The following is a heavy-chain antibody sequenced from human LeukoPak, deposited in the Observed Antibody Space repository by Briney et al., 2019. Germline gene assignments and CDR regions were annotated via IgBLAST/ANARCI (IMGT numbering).Heavy chain of an antibody. D-gene: IGHD3-3*01. J-gene: IGHJ4*02. CDR2: IKQDGSEK. CDR1: GFTFSSYW. CDR3: ARGVLYHDFWSGYSY. V-gene: IGHV3-7*01. Sequence: GGSLRLSCAASGFTFSSYWMSWVRQAPGKGLECVANIKQDGSEKYYVDSVKGRFTISRDNAKNSLYLQMNSLRAEDTAVYYCARGVLYHDFWSGYSYWGQGTLVTVSS.